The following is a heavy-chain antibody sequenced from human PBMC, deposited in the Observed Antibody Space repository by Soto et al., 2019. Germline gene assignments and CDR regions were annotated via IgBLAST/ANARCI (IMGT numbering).Heavy chain of an antibody. CDR3: ATYQTSDHYYDSSGYLYYFDY. V-gene: IGHV4-4*02. Sequence: SETLSLTCAVSGGSISSSNWWSWVRQPPGKGLEWIGEIYHSGSTNYNPSLKSRVTISVDKSKNQFSLKLSSVTAADTAVYYCATYQTSDHYYDSSGYLYYFDYWGQGTLVTVSS. CDR1: GGSISSSNW. J-gene: IGHJ4*02. CDR2: IYHSGST. D-gene: IGHD3-22*01.